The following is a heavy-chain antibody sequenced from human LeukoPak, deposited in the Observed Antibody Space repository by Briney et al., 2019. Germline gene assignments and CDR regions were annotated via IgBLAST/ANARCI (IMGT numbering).Heavy chain of an antibody. CDR3: ARERATRTASVPYYYYYGMDV. J-gene: IGHJ6*02. D-gene: IGHD1-1*01. CDR2: INPSGGST. Sequence: ASVKVSCKASGYTFTSYYMHWVRQAPGQGLEWMGIINPSGGSTSYAQKFQGRVTMTRDTSTSTVYMELSSLRSEDTAAYYCARERATRTASVPYYYYYGMDVWGQGTTVTVSS. V-gene: IGHV1-46*01. CDR1: GYTFTSYY.